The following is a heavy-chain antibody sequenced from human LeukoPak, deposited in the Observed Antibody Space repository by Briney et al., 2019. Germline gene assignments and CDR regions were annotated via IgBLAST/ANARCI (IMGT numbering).Heavy chain of an antibody. D-gene: IGHD6-13*01. CDR2: IYHSGST. Sequence: SETLSLTRTVSGYSISSGYYWGWIRQPPGKGLEWIGSIYHSGSTYYNPTLQSRVTIAVDTSKNQFSLKLSSVTAADTAVYYCARDLPGYSSSWYGGPFDYWGQGTLVTVSS. CDR1: GYSISSGYY. J-gene: IGHJ4*02. CDR3: ARDLPGYSSSWYGGPFDY. V-gene: IGHV4-38-2*02.